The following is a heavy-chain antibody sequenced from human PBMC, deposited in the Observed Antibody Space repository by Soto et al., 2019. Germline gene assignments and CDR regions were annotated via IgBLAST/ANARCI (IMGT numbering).Heavy chain of an antibody. CDR2: VYHTGDT. D-gene: IGHD2-21*02. Sequence: PSETLSLTCGVSGGTVASSHWWSWVRQSPGGGLEWIGNVYHTGDTNFNLSLQSRVTISVDKSNNQFSLRLNSLTAADTAVYFCAREIVTAGGNNYFDPWGPGTLVTVSS. J-gene: IGHJ5*02. V-gene: IGHV4-4*02. CDR3: AREIVTAGGNNYFDP. CDR1: GGTVASSHW.